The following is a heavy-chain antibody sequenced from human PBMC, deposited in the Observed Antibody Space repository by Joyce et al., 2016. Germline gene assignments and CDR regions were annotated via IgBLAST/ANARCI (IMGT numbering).Heavy chain of an antibody. Sequence: QVQLQGSGPGLVKPSQTLSLTCTVSGDSITSGEYYWSWTRQPPGKGLEWIGYIYYSGTTYYNPSLKSRVTISLDTSKNQFSLSVTSVTAADAAVYYCGRVTRIDGYYNFDYWGQGTLVTVSS. J-gene: IGHJ4*02. CDR3: GRVTRIDGYYNFDY. V-gene: IGHV4-30-4*01. D-gene: IGHD3-22*01. CDR1: GDSITSGEYY. CDR2: IYYSGTT.